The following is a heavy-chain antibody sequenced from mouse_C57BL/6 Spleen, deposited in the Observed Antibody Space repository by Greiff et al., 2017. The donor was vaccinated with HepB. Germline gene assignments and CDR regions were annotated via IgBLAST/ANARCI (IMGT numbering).Heavy chain of an antibody. J-gene: IGHJ4*01. Sequence: EVQLQQSVAELVRPGASVKLSCTASGFKIKNTYMHWVKQRPEQGLEWIGRIDPANGNTKYAPKFQGKATITADTSSNTAYLQLSSLTSEDTAIYYCARGGYEGAMDYWGQGTSVTVSS. D-gene: IGHD2-3*01. CDR2: IDPANGNT. CDR3: ARGGYEGAMDY. V-gene: IGHV14-3*01. CDR1: GFKIKNTY.